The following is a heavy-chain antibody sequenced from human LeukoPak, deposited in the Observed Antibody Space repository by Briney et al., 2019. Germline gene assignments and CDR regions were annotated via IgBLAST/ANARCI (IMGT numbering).Heavy chain of an antibody. Sequence: GGSLRLSCAASGFNFKNNYMSWVRQAPGKGLELVSIIYRGYGTYYADSVKGRFTISRDSSKNTLYLQMNSLRAEDTAVYYCARGGCSGSYYAPWYFDYWGQGSLVTVSS. D-gene: IGHD3-10*02. CDR3: ARGGCSGSYYAPWYFDY. J-gene: IGHJ4*02. CDR2: IYRGYGT. CDR1: GFNFKNNY. V-gene: IGHV3-53*01.